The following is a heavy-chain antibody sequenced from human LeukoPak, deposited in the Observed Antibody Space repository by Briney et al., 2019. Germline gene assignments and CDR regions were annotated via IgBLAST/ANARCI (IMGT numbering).Heavy chain of an antibody. CDR3: ARHWSHSVAQFGRYYWFDP. Sequence: SDTLSLTCTVSGGSISGYYWSWIRQPAGKGLEWIGHVDTSGRTNYNSSLRSRVTMSVDTSKNQFSMRLTSVTAADTAVYYCARHWSHSVAQFGRYYWFDPWGQGTLVTVSS. V-gene: IGHV4-4*07. CDR1: GGSISGYY. CDR2: VDTSGRT. D-gene: IGHD2-15*01. J-gene: IGHJ5*02.